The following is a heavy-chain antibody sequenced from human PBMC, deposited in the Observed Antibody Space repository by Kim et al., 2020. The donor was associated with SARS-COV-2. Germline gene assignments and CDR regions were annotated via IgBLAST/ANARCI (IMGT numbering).Heavy chain of an antibody. Sequence: SETLSLTCTVSGGSITTFYWSWIRQPPGKGLEWIGYIYYSGSPNYNPSLKSRVTISVDTSKNQFSLKLSSVTTADTAVYYCARDRVGAGGGYYGMDVWGQGTTVTVSS. CDR1: GGSITTFY. V-gene: IGHV4-59*01. D-gene: IGHD1-26*01. J-gene: IGHJ6*02. CDR2: IYYSGSP. CDR3: ARDRVGAGGGYYGMDV.